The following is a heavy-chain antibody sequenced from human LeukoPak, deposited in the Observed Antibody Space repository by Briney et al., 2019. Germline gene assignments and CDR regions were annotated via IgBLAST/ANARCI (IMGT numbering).Heavy chain of an antibody. CDR1: GFTFSTYA. Sequence: PGGSLRLSCSASGFTFSTYAMHWVRQAPGKGLEYVSAISSNGGSTYYADSVKGRFTISRDNSKNTLYLQMSSLRAEDTAVYYCVKGDRRGTVVVPAWGQGTLVTVSS. V-gene: IGHV3-64D*06. CDR2: ISSNGGST. D-gene: IGHD2-2*01. CDR3: VKGDRRGTVVVPA. J-gene: IGHJ4*02.